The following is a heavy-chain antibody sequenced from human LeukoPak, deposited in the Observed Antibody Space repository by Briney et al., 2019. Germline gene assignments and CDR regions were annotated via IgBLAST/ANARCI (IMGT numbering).Heavy chain of an antibody. CDR3: ARGSSWYDY. Sequence: SETLSLTCTVSGGSITTNYWSWIRQPPGKELEWIGYIFYSGTTTYNPSLKSRVSISVDTSKNQFSLKLSSVTAADTAVYYCARGSSWYDYWGQGTLVTVSS. J-gene: IGHJ4*02. CDR1: GGSITTNY. CDR2: IFYSGTT. V-gene: IGHV4-59*01. D-gene: IGHD6-13*01.